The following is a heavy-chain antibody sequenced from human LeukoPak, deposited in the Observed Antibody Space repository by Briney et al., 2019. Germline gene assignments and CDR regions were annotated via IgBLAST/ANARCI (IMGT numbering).Heavy chain of an antibody. CDR1: GFTFSSYG. D-gene: IGHD1-26*01. Sequence: GRSLRLSCAASGFTFSSYGMHWVRQAPGKGLEWVGFISYDGSNKYYADSLKGRFTVSRDNSKNTLYLQMSSLRTEDTAVYYCAALSGSYYADTDYWGQGTLVTVSP. J-gene: IGHJ4*02. CDR2: ISYDGSNK. V-gene: IGHV3-30*03. CDR3: AALSGSYYADTDY.